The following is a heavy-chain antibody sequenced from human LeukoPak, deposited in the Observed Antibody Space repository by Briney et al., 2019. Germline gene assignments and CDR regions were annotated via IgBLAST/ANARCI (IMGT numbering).Heavy chain of an antibody. V-gene: IGHV3-21*01. D-gene: IGHD3-9*01. CDR1: GFTFTTYS. J-gene: IGHJ4*02. CDR3: ARTYYDILTAYNPYFDY. Sequence: GSLRLSCAASGFTFTTYSMNWVRRAPGKGLEWVSSITSSSASMYYADSVKGRFTISRDNAKNSLYLQMNSLRAEDTAVYYCARTYYDILTAYNPYFDYWGQGTLVTVSS. CDR2: ITSSSASM.